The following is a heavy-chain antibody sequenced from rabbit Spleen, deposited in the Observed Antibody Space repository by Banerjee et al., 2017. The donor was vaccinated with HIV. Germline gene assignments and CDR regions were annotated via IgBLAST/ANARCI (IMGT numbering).Heavy chain of an antibody. J-gene: IGHJ4*01. D-gene: IGHD1-1*01. Sequence: QEQLVESGGGLVKPGASLTLTCTASGFSFSSSYYICWVRQAPGKGLEWIACVYGDNSGYTYYTSWAKGRFTISKTSSTTVTLQMTSLTAADTATYFCASDDGSISSVYFDLWGPGTLVTVS. CDR2: VYGDNSGYT. CDR1: GFSFSSSYY. CDR3: ASDDGSISSVYFDL. V-gene: IGHV1S45*01.